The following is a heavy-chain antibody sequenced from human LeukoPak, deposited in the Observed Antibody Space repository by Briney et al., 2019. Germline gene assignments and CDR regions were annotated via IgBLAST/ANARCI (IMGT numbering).Heavy chain of an antibody. CDR2: ISGAGT. CDR1: GFTFSNFA. Sequence: GGSLRLSCAASGFTFSNFALTWVRQAPGRGLEWVSSISGAGTYYADSVKGRISISRDNYKNTLYLQMSSLRAEDTAVYYCARDPNGDYVGAFDFQRWGQGTLVTVSS. J-gene: IGHJ1*01. CDR3: ARDPNGDYVGAFDFQR. D-gene: IGHD4-17*01. V-gene: IGHV3-23*01.